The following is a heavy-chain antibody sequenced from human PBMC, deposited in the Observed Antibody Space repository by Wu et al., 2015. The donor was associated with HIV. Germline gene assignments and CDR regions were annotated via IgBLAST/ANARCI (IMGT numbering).Heavy chain of an antibody. D-gene: IGHD5-18*01. CDR1: GYTFTGYY. J-gene: IGHJ4*02. CDR3: ARLRGYSYGFLFDY. CDR2: INPNSGGT. V-gene: IGHV1-2*02. Sequence: QVQLVQSGAEVKKSGASVKVSCKTSGYTFTGYYMHWVRQAPGQGLEWMGWINPNSGGTNYAQKFQGRVTMTRDTSISTAYMELSRLRSDDTAVYYCARLRGYSYGFLFDYWGQGTLVTVSS.